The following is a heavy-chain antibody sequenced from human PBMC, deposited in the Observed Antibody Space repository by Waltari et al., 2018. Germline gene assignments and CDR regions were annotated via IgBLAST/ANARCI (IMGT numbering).Heavy chain of an antibody. CDR1: GFTFSSYA. J-gene: IGHJ4*02. Sequence: QVQLVESGGGVVQPGRSLRLSCAASGFTFSSYAMHWVRQAPGKGLEWVAVISYDGSNKYYADSVKGRFTISRDKSKNTLYLQMNSLRAEDTAVYYCARGGITMIVVVIRNWGQGTLVTVSS. D-gene: IGHD3-22*01. CDR2: ISYDGSNK. CDR3: ARGGITMIVVVIRN. V-gene: IGHV3-30-3*01.